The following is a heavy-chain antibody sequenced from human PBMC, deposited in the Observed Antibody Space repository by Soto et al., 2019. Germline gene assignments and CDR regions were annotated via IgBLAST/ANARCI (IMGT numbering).Heavy chain of an antibody. CDR3: ASDAPTGTSDY. J-gene: IGHJ4*02. V-gene: IGHV4-34*01. CDR1: GGSFSGYY. Sequence: SETLSLTGAVYGGSFSGYYWSWIRQPPGKGLEWIGEINHSGSTNYNPSLKSRVTISVDTSKNQFSLKLSSVTAADTAVYYCASDAPTGTSDYWGQGTLVTVSS. CDR2: INHSGST. D-gene: IGHD1-7*01.